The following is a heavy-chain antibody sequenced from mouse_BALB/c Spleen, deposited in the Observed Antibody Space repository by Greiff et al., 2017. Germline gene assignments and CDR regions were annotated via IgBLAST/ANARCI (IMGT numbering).Heavy chain of an antibody. V-gene: IGHV6-6*02. CDR2: IRLKSNNYAT. CDR1: GFTFSNYW. Sequence: EVKLEESGGGLVQPGGSMKLSCVASGFTFSNYWMNWVRQSPEKGLEWVAEIRLKSNNYATHYAESVKGRFTISRDDSKSSVYLQMNNLRAEDTGIYYCTRGDYRGAMDYWGQGTSVTVSS. D-gene: IGHD2-12*01. CDR3: TRGDYRGAMDY. J-gene: IGHJ4*01.